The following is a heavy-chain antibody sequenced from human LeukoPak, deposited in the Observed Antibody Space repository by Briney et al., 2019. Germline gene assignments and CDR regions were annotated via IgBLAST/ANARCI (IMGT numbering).Heavy chain of an antibody. CDR2: IYYSGST. J-gene: IGHJ6*03. CDR3: ARDSIAVAGDYYYYYMDV. CDR1: GGSISSYY. V-gene: IGHV4-59*01. D-gene: IGHD6-19*01. Sequence: PSETLSLTCTVSGGSISSYYWSWIRQPPGKGLEWIGYIYYSGSTNYNPSLKSRVTISVHTSNNQFSLKLSSVTAADTDVYYCARDSIAVAGDYYYYYMDVWGKGTTVTVSS.